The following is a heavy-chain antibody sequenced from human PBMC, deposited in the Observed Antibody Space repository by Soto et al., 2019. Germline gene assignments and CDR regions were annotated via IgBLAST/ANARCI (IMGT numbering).Heavy chain of an antibody. CDR3: AKDWYYDGSGSPDYYGMDV. Sequence: QVQLVESGGGVVQPGRSLRLSCAASGFTFSSYGMHWVRQAPGKGLEWVAVISYDGSNKYYADSVKGRFTISRDNSKNTLYLQMNSLRAEDTAVYYCAKDWYYDGSGSPDYYGMDVWGQGTTVTVSS. V-gene: IGHV3-30*18. D-gene: IGHD3-10*01. CDR1: GFTFSSYG. CDR2: ISYDGSNK. J-gene: IGHJ6*02.